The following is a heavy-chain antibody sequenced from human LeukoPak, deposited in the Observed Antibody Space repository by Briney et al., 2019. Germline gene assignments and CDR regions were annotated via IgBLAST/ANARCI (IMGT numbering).Heavy chain of an antibody. J-gene: IGHJ4*02. Sequence: GRSLRLSCAASGFTFRNYYMHWVRQAPGKGLEWVAVISLDGNNEYYADSVKGRFSLSRDNSKSTLCLQMNSLRAEDTAVYYCAKQLGYCSDGSCYFPYWGQGTLVTVSS. D-gene: IGHD2-15*01. V-gene: IGHV3-30-3*02. CDR2: ISLDGNNE. CDR3: AKQLGYCSDGSCYFPY. CDR1: GFTFRNYY.